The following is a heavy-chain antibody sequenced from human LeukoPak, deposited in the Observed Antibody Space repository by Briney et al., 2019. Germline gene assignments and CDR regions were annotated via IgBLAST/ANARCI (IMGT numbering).Heavy chain of an antibody. CDR1: GFTFSSCW. CDR3: LRGFYFFDY. J-gene: IGHJ4*02. V-gene: IGHV3-74*01. CDR2: INSDGSAT. Sequence: GGSLRLSCAASGFTFSSCWIHWVRQAPGKGLVWVSRINSDGSATSYADSVKGRFTISRDNAKNTLYLQMNSLRAEDTAVCYCLRGFYFFDYWGQGTLVTVSS. D-gene: IGHD3-10*01.